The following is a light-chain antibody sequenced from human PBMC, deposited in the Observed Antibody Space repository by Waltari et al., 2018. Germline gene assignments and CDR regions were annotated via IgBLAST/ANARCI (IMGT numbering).Light chain of an antibody. CDR3: QMYVKLPVT. CDR1: QSVSGA. CDR2: GAS. Sequence: EIVLTQSPATVSLSPGERATLPCRASQSVSGALAGYQQKPGQAPRLVIYGASSRASGIPERFSGSGFGTDFSLTISRLEPEDFAVYYCQMYVKLPVTFGQGTKVEIK. V-gene: IGKV3-20*01. J-gene: IGKJ1*01.